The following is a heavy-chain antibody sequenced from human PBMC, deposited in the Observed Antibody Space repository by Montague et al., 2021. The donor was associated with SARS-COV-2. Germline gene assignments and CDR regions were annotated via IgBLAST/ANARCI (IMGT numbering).Heavy chain of an antibody. V-gene: IGHV4-34*01. CDR3: ARLGDGVVPSPILGVGPYYSYYYMDV. Sequence: SETLSLTCAVHGGSFSTYSWNWIRQPPGKGLEWIGEIHHDGSTNYNPSLKSRVTISADTSKNQFSLKLTSVAAADTAVYYCARLGDGVVPSPILGVGPYYSYYYMDVWGKGTPVTVSS. CDR1: GGSFSTYS. J-gene: IGHJ6*03. D-gene: IGHD3-10*01. CDR2: IHHDGST.